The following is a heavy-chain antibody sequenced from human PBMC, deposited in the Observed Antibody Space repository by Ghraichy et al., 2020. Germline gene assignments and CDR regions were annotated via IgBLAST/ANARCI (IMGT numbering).Heavy chain of an antibody. CDR1: GFTFSSYG. V-gene: IGHV3-30*03. CDR3: ARSASQLSGYSYYGVGV. CDR2: ISYDVSKK. D-gene: IGHD2-2*01. J-gene: IGHJ6*02. Sequence: GGSLRLSCAASGFTFSSYGMHWVRQAPGKGLEWVAVISYDVSKKYYVDSVKGRFTISRDNSKNALYLHMNSLRAEDTAVYYCARSASQLSGYSYYGVGVWGQGTTVTVSS.